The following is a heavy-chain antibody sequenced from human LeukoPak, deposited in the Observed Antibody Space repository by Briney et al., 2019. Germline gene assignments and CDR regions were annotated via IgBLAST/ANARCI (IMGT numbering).Heavy chain of an antibody. CDR3: GRGFSIVPAGIPDY. J-gene: IGHJ4*02. CDR1: GFTFGSYW. Sequence: GGSLRLSCAASGFTFGSYWMHWVRQAPGKGLVGVSRINTDGGNTTYADSVKGRFTISRDNAKNTLYLQMNSLRAEDTAVYYCGRGFSIVPAGIPDYWGLGTLVTVSS. D-gene: IGHD2-2*02. V-gene: IGHV3-74*01. CDR2: INTDGGNT.